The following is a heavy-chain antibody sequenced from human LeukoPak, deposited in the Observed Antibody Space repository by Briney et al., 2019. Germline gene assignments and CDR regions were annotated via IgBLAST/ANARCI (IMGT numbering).Heavy chain of an antibody. CDR2: ISSSGSTV. Sequence: GGSLRLSCAASGFTFSSYEMKWVRQAPGKGLEWVSYISSSGSTVYYADSVKGRFTISRDNAKNSLNLQVNSLRAEDTAVYYCATPLKLPPGYYGMDVWGKGTTVTVSS. CDR1: GFTFSSYE. CDR3: ATPLKLPPGYYGMDV. D-gene: IGHD2-15*01. J-gene: IGHJ6*04. V-gene: IGHV3-48*03.